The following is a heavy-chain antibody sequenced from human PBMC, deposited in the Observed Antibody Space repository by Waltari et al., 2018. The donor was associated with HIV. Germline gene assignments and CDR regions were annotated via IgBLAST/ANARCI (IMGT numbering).Heavy chain of an antibody. D-gene: IGHD4-17*01. CDR2: ISGYNGNT. V-gene: IGHV1-18*01. CDR3: ARNDYGDHGNWFDP. CDR1: GYTFTTYG. J-gene: IGHJ5*02. Sequence: QVQLVQSGVEVKEPGASVKVSCKASGYTFTTYGISWVRQATGQGLEWMGWISGYNGNTNYAQKFQGRVTMTTDTSTSTVYMELRSLRSDDTAVYYCARNDYGDHGNWFDPWGQGTLVTVSS.